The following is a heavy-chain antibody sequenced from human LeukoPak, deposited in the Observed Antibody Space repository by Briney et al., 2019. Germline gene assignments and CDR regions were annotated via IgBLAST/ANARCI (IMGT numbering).Heavy chain of an antibody. CDR2: ISYSGDT. Sequence: SETLSLTCTVSGDSISSDGYSWTWIRHPAGKGLEWIGHISYSGDTYYNPSLKSRVTLSVDASKNQFSLNLTSVTAADTAIYYCARDFLRTASPDAFDFWGQGTMVTVSS. D-gene: IGHD2-21*02. CDR1: GDSISSDGYS. J-gene: IGHJ3*01. V-gene: IGHV4-31*03. CDR3: ARDFLRTASPDAFDF.